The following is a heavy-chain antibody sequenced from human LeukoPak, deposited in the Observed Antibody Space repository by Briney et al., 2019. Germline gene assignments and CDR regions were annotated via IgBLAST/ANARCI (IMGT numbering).Heavy chain of an antibody. D-gene: IGHD5-18*01. Sequence: PSETLSLTCTVSGGSISSYYWSWIRQPPGKGLEWIGYIYDSGSTNYNPSLKSRVTISVDTSKNQFSLKLSSVTAADTAVYYCARDRQIQLWLRGFDPWGQGTLVTVSS. CDR1: GGSISSYY. V-gene: IGHV4-59*01. CDR2: IYDSGST. J-gene: IGHJ5*02. CDR3: ARDRQIQLWLRGFDP.